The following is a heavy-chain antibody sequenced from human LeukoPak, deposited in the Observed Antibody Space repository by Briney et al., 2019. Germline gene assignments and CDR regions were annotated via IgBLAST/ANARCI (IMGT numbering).Heavy chain of an antibody. CDR2: INHSGST. CDR3: ARAITRTSPPGWFDP. V-gene: IGHV4-34*01. D-gene: IGHD1/OR15-1a*01. J-gene: IGHJ5*02. CDR1: GGSFSGYY. Sequence: PSETLSLTCAVYGGSFSGYYWSWIRQPPGKGLEWIGEINHSGSTDYNPSLKSRVTISVDTSKNQFSLKLSSVTAADTAVYYCARAITRTSPPGWFDPWGQGTLVTVSS.